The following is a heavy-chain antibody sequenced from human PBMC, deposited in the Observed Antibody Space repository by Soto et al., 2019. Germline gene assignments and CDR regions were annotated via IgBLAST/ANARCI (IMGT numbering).Heavy chain of an antibody. CDR2: ISSSSSYI. J-gene: IGHJ6*02. CDR1: GLCFSSYS. Sequence: GFLRLSWAVAGLCFSSYSMSWVRQAPGRVLEWVSSISSSSSYIYYADSVKGRFTISRDNAKNSLYLQMNRLRAEDTAVYYCARWIAAAAESIYYGMDVWGQGTTVTVSS. D-gene: IGHD6-13*01. V-gene: IGHV3-21*01. CDR3: ARWIAAAAESIYYGMDV.